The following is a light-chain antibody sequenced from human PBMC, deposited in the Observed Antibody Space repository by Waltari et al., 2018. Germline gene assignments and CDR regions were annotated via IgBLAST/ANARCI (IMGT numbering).Light chain of an antibody. CDR1: ESVYKY. J-gene: IGKJ4*01. CDR3: QQGSILPLT. Sequence: EVVLTQSPVTLSLSAGERASLSCRASESVYKYLAWYQQRPGQPPRLLIYDTSNRAAGVPGRFSGSGYGTDCTLTITSLEAEDFAVYFCQQGSILPLTFGGGPGWRSN. CDR2: DTS. V-gene: IGKV3-11*01.